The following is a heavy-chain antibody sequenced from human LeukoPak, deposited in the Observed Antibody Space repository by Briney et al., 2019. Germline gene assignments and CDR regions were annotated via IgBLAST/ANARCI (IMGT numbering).Heavy chain of an antibody. V-gene: IGHV3-21*01. Sequence: GGSLRLSCAASGFTFSSYSMNWVRQAPGKGLEWVSSISSSSSHIYYADSVKGRFTISRDNAKNSLFLQMNSLRAEDTAVYYCAPGYCSGGSCLDLDYWGQGILVTVSS. J-gene: IGHJ4*02. D-gene: IGHD2-15*01. CDR3: APGYCSGGSCLDLDY. CDR1: GFTFSSYS. CDR2: ISSSSSHI.